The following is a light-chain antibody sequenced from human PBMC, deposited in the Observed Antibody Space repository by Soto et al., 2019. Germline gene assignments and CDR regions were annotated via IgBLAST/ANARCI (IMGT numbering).Light chain of an antibody. CDR2: GAS. V-gene: IGKV3-20*01. CDR3: QQYGSSPLT. J-gene: IGKJ4*01. CDR1: QSVSSSY. Sequence: EIVLTQYPDTLSLSPAEIATLSFMTSQSVSSSYLAWYQQKPGQAPRLLIYGASSRATGIPDRFSGSGSGTDFTLTISRLEPEDFAVYYCQQYGSSPLTFGGGTKVDI.